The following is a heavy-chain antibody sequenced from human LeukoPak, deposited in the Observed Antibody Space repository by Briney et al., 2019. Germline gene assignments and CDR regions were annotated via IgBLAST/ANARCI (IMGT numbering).Heavy chain of an antibody. V-gene: IGHV1-2*02. CDR2: INPNSGGT. J-gene: IGHJ4*02. Sequence: ASVKVSCKASGYTFTGHYMHWVRQAPGQGLEWMGWINPNSGGTNYAQKFQGRVTMTRDTSISTAYMELSRLRSDDTAVYYCAREGFDWLSYYFDYWGQGTLVTVSS. D-gene: IGHD3-9*01. CDR1: GYTFTGHY. CDR3: AREGFDWLSYYFDY.